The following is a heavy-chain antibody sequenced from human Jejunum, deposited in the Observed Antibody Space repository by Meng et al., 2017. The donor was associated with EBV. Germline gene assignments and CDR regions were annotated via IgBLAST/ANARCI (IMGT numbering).Heavy chain of an antibody. J-gene: IGHJ4*02. D-gene: IGHD3-16*01. CDR2: ITGSGDRT. V-gene: IGHV3-23*01. CDR3: AKGVRGGAVSFDF. CDR1: GFTLGNYV. Sequence: VQLWESGGGSGRLGGSLGLSCAVSGFTLGNYVMTWVRQVPGKGLEWVSAITGSGDRTHYADSVKGRFTISRDNSRNTLYLQMNSLRAEDTALYYCAKGVRGGAVSFDFWGQGTLVTVSS.